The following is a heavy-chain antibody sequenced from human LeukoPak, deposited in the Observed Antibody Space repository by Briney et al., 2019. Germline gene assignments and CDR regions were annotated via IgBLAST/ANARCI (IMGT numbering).Heavy chain of an antibody. CDR1: GFTFSSYS. D-gene: IGHD2-15*01. Sequence: GGSLRLSCAASGFTFSSYSMNWVRQAPGKGLEWVANIKQDGSEKYYVDSVKGRFTISRDNAKNSLYLQMNSLRAEDTAVYYCARDGHDEWWQWIDYWGQGTLVTVSS. J-gene: IGHJ4*02. CDR2: IKQDGSEK. V-gene: IGHV3-7*01. CDR3: ARDGHDEWWQWIDY.